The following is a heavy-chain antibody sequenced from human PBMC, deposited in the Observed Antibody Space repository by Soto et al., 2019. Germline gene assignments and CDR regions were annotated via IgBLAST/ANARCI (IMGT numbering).Heavy chain of an antibody. J-gene: IGHJ5*02. V-gene: IGHV3-23*01. D-gene: IGHD3-10*01. CDR2: ISGSGVNT. CDR1: GLTFSIYA. CDR3: TKDQRGSGIFDP. Sequence: GGSLRLSCAASGLTFSIYAMSWVRQAPGKGLEWVSFISGSGVNTYYADSVKGRFTISRDNSKNTLFLQMNSLRAEDTAVYYCTKDQRGSGIFDPWGQGTLVTVSS.